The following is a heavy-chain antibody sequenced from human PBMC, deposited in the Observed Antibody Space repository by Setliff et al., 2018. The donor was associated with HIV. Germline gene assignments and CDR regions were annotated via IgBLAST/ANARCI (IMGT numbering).Heavy chain of an antibody. CDR3: AKYTRGGSILYYMDV. J-gene: IGHJ6*03. Sequence: PGGSLRLSCAASGFTFSSYASGWVRQAPGKGLEWVSAISGSGGSTYYADSVKGRLTISSDNSKNTLYLQMNSLRAEDTAVYFCAKYTRGGSILYYMDVWGKGTTVTVS. D-gene: IGHD1-1*01. CDR2: ISGSGGST. V-gene: IGHV3-23*01. CDR1: GFTFSSYA.